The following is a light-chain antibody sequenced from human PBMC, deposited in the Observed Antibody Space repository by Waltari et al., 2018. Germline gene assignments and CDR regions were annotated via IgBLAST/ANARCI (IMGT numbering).Light chain of an antibody. V-gene: IGKV4-1*01. CDR3: LQTYVSPYT. Sequence: DIVMTQSPDSLGVSLGERATIHCKSSQSVLYSSNNKNYLSWYQQKPGQPPKMIIYWASTRESGVRDRFSCSGSGTGFTLTISSLQAEDVAVYYCLQTYVSPYTFGQGTNLEI. CDR1: QSVLYSSNNKNY. J-gene: IGKJ2*01. CDR2: WAS.